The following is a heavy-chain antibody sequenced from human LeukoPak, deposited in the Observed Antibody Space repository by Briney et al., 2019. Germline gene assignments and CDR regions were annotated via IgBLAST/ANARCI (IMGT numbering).Heavy chain of an antibody. CDR1: GDSVSSNSAA. J-gene: IGHJ4*02. V-gene: IGHV6-1*01. Sequence: SQTLSLTCAISGDSVSSNSAAWSWIRQSPSRGLEWLGRTYYRSTWYTYYAVSVKSRITINPDTSKNQFSLQLNSVTPEDTAVYLCARSVATGCFDYWGQGTLVTVSS. CDR2: TYYRSTWYT. D-gene: IGHD1-1*01. CDR3: ARSVATGCFDY.